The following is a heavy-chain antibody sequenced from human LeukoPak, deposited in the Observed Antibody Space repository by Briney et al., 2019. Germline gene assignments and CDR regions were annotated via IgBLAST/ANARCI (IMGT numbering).Heavy chain of an antibody. CDR3: ATDLRYCSGGSCYRDY. V-gene: IGHV1-24*01. J-gene: IGHJ4*02. CDR1: GYTLTELS. CDR2: FDPEDGET. D-gene: IGHD2-15*01. Sequence: GSVKVSCKVSGYTLTELSMHWVRQAPGKGLEWMGGFDPEDGETIYAQKFQGRVTMTEDTSTDTAYMELSSLRSEDTAVYYCATDLRYCSGGSCYRDYWGQGTLVTVSS.